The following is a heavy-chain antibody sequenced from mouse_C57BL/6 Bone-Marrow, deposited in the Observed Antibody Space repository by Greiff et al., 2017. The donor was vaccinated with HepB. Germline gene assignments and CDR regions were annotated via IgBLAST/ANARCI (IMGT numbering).Heavy chain of an antibody. CDR2: ISSGGSYT. CDR1: GFTFSSYG. CDR3: ARQAYYSNYGDY. J-gene: IGHJ2*01. Sequence: EVKLMESGGDLVKPGGSLKLSCAASGFTFSSYGMSWVRQTPDKRLEWVATISSGGSYTYYPDSVKGRFTISRDNAKNTLYLQMSSLKSEDTAMYYCARQAYYSNYGDYWGQGTTLTVSS. V-gene: IGHV5-6*01. D-gene: IGHD2-5*01.